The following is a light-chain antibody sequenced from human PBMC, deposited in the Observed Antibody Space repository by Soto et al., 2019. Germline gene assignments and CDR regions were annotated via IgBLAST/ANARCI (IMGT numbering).Light chain of an antibody. J-gene: IGLJ2*01. Sequence: QYALTQPPSASGSPGQSVTISCTGTSSDVGGYDYVSWYQQHPGKAPKLIIYEVNKRPSGVPDRFSGSKSGSTASLTVSGLQADDEADFYCSSYAGYNNFVVFGGGTKLTV. CDR1: SSDVGGYDY. V-gene: IGLV2-8*01. CDR2: EVN. CDR3: SSYAGYNNFVV.